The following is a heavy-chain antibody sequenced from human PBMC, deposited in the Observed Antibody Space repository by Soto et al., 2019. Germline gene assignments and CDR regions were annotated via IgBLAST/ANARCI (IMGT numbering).Heavy chain of an antibody. CDR1: GFTFSSYS. V-gene: IGHV3-48*01. D-gene: IGHD6-19*01. J-gene: IGHJ5*02. Sequence: HPGGSLRLSCAASGFTFSSYSMNWVRQAPGKGLEWGSYISSSSSTIYYADSVKGRFTISRDNAKNSLYLQMNSLRAENTAVYYCLSSGWTNPLGWFDPWGQGTLVTVSS. CDR3: LSSGWTNPLGWFDP. CDR2: ISSSSSTI.